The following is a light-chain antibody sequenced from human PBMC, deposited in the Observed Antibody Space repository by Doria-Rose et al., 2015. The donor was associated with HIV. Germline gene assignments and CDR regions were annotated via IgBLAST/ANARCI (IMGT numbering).Light chain of an antibody. Sequence: DIQVTQSPSSLSASVGDRVTISCQASQDINHCLNWYQQKPGKAPKLLIYDASILETGVPSRFSGSGSVTDFNFTVSSLQPEDIATYYCQQYENLPLTFGGGTKIEI. J-gene: IGKJ4*01. CDR1: QDINHC. CDR3: QQYENLPLT. CDR2: DAS. V-gene: IGKV1-33*01.